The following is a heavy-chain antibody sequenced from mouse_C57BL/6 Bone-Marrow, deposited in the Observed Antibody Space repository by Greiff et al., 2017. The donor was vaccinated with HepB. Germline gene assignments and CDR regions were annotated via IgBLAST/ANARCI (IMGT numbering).Heavy chain of an antibody. V-gene: IGHV3-6*01. CDR2: ISYDGSN. J-gene: IGHJ2*01. D-gene: IGHD1-1*01. CDR1: GYSITSGYY. Sequence: EVQLVESGPGLVKPSQSLSLTCSVTGYSITSGYYWNWIRQFPGNKLEWMGYISYDGSNNYNPSLKNRISITRDTSKNQFFLTLNSVTTEDTATYYCARDYYGSSGFDYWGQGTTLTVSS. CDR3: ARDYYGSSGFDY.